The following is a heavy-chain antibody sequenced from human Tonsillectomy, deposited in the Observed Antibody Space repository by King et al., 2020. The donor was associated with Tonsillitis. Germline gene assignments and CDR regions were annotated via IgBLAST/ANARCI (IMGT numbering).Heavy chain of an antibody. CDR2: ISGTGDSI. J-gene: IGHJ5*02. Sequence: VQLVESGGALVKPGGSLRLSCVGSGFTFSDFSMSWHRQAPGKGPEWISYISGTGDSIYYRDSVKGRFTISRDNAKNTLFLQLNSLRVDDTAVYYCARALIAAAATWGQGTQVTVSS. D-gene: IGHD2-21*01. CDR1: GFTFSDFS. CDR3: ARALIAAAAT. V-gene: IGHV3-11*01.